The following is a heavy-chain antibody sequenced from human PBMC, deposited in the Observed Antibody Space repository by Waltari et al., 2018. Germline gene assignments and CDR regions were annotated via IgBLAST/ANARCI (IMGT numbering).Heavy chain of an antibody. CDR3: ARVGYCSSTGCYTSGAFDY. Sequence: QVQLVESGGGVVQPGRSLRLSCAASGFAFNSYAMHWVRQAPGKGLEWVAVISFDGYNQHDVDSVRGRLTISRDSSRRTVYLQMNSLRPDDTAVYYCARVGYCSSTGCYTSGAFDYWGQGTPVIVSS. D-gene: IGHD2-2*02. CDR1: GFAFNSYA. V-gene: IGHV3-30-3*01. CDR2: ISFDGYNQ. J-gene: IGHJ4*02.